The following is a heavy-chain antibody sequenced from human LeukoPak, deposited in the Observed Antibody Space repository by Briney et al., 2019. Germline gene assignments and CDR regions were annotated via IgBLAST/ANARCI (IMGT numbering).Heavy chain of an antibody. CDR1: GYSFTTYW. CDR2: IDPSDSYT. CDR3: ASRLTGGSLFPDP. V-gene: IGHV5-10-1*01. Sequence: GESLRISCKGSGYSFTTYWISWVRQMPGKGLEWMGRIDPSDSYTNYSPSFQGHVTISADKSTSTAYLQWSSLRASDTAMYYCASRLTGGSLFPDPWGRGTLVTVSS. J-gene: IGHJ2*01. D-gene: IGHD2-21*01.